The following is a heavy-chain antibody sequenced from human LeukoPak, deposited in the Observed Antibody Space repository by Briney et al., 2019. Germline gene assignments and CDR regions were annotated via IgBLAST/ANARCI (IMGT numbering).Heavy chain of an antibody. CDR2: INHSGST. CDR3: ARGGSRIAVAGTFDY. CDR1: GGSFSGYY. J-gene: IGHJ4*02. V-gene: IGHV4-34*01. Sequence: SETLSLTCAVYGGSFSGYYWSWIRQPPGKGLEWIGEINHSGSTNYNPSLKSRATISVDTSKNQFSLKLSSVTAADTAVYYCARGGSRIAVAGTFDYWGQGTLVTVSS. D-gene: IGHD6-19*01.